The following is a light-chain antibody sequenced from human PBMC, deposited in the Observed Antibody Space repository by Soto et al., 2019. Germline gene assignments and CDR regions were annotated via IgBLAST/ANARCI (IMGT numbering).Light chain of an antibody. CDR3: LQYHNLWA. CDR2: RAS. Sequence: ILVAQSPVAVSVSPGESATLSCRASQNIYYNVAWYQQRPGQAPRLLIYRASTRAPGVPARFSGSGSGTEFTLTISSLQPEDFTVYSCLQYHNLWAFAQGTKVDIK. CDR1: QNIYYN. J-gene: IGKJ1*01. V-gene: IGKV3-15*01.